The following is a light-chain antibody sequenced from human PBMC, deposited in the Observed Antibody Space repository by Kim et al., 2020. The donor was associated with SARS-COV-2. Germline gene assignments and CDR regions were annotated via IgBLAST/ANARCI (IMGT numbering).Light chain of an antibody. V-gene: IGKV3-20*01. CDR2: AAA. J-gene: IGKJ4*01. CDR1: QSRACSY. Sequence: PGERASLSCRASQSRACSYLAWDKLKPGQAPRLLFYAAASRATGFPDRFSGSGSGTDFTLTIIRLEPEDLAVHYSQQYGNSPLTFGGGTKVDIK. CDR3: QQYGNSPLT.